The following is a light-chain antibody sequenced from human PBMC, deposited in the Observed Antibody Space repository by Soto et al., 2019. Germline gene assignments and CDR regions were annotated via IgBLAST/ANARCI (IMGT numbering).Light chain of an antibody. Sequence: QSALTQPASVSGSPGQSITISCTGTSSDVGGYDFVSWYQHHPGKAPRLMIYDVSHRPSGVSDRFSASKSGNTASLTISGLLAEDEADYYCSSYTSISTYVFGTRTKVTVL. CDR3: SSYTSISTYV. J-gene: IGLJ1*01. CDR1: SSDVGGYDF. V-gene: IGLV2-14*03. CDR2: DVS.